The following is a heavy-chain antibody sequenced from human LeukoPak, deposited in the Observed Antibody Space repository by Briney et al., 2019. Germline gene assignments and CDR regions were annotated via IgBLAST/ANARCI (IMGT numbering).Heavy chain of an antibody. V-gene: IGHV3-7*03. CDR3: ASGLELDY. J-gene: IGHJ4*02. CDR1: GFTFSSYW. Sequence: GGSLRLSCAASGFTFSSYWMRWVRQAPGKGLEWVANIKQDGSGRNYVDSVKGRFTISRDNAKNSLYLQMNSLRAEDTAVYYCASGLELDYWGQGTLVTVSS. CDR2: IKQDGSGR.